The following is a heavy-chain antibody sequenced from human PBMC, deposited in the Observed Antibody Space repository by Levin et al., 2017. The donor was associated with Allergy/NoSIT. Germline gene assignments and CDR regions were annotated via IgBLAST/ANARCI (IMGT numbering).Heavy chain of an antibody. CDR2: ISGSGATT. Sequence: RSGGSLRLSCAASGVTFSSNAMNWVRQAPGEGLEWVSVISGSGATTFYADSVKGRFTISRDNSKNTLYLQMNTLRAEDTAVYYCAKSRSSPTRDFDYWGQGTLVTVSS. J-gene: IGHJ4*02. CDR3: AKSRSSPTRDFDY. D-gene: IGHD1-14*01. V-gene: IGHV3-23*01. CDR1: GVTFSSNA.